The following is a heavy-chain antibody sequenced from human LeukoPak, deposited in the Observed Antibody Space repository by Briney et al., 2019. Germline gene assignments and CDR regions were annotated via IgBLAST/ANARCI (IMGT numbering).Heavy chain of an antibody. D-gene: IGHD2-15*01. Sequence: PSETLTLTCTVSGGSISSSSYYRGWIRQPPGKGLEWIGSIYYSGSTYYNPSLKSRVTISVDTSKNQFSLKLSSVTAADTAVYYCARHARGYCSGGSCSDWYFDLWGRGTLVTVSS. CDR1: GGSISSSSYY. J-gene: IGHJ2*01. CDR2: IYYSGST. CDR3: ARHARGYCSGGSCSDWYFDL. V-gene: IGHV4-39*01.